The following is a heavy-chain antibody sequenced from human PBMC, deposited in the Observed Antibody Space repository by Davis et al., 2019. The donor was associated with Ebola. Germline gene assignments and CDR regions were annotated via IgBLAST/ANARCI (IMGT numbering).Heavy chain of an antibody. Sequence: ASVKVSCKASGYTFTGYYMHWVRQAPGQGLEWMGWINPNSGGTNYAQKFQGRVTMTRNTSISTAYMELSSLRSEDTAVYYCARGLPYYDFWSGYYRPYYFDYWGQGTLVTVSS. J-gene: IGHJ4*02. CDR3: ARGLPYYDFWSGYYRPYYFDY. D-gene: IGHD3-3*01. CDR1: GYTFTGYY. CDR2: INPNSGGT. V-gene: IGHV1-2*02.